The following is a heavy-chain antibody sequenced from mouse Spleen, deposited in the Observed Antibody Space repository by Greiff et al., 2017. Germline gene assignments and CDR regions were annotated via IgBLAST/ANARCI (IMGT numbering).Heavy chain of an antibody. V-gene: IGHV1-15*01. CDR2: IDPETGGT. CDR3: TRPPVDWEGGPWFAY. Sequence: QVQLQQSGAELVRPGASVTLSCKASGYTFTDYEMHWVKQTPVHGLEWIGAIDPETGGTAYNQKFKGKAILTADKSSSTAYMELRSLTSEDSAVYYCTRPPVDWEGGPWFAYWGQGTLVTVSA. D-gene: IGHD4-1*01. J-gene: IGHJ3*01. CDR1: GYTFTDYE.